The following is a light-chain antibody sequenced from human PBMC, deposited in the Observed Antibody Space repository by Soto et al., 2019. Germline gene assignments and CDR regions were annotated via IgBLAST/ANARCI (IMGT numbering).Light chain of an antibody. V-gene: IGKV1-5*03. CDR1: QSISRW. J-gene: IGKJ1*01. Sequence: DIQMTQSPSTLSASVGDRVTITCRASQSISRWWAWYQQKPGKAPKLLIYKASNLESGVPSRFNGSGSGTEFTLTIPSLQPDDFATYYCQQYNSWTFGQGTKVEIK. CDR2: KAS. CDR3: QQYNSWT.